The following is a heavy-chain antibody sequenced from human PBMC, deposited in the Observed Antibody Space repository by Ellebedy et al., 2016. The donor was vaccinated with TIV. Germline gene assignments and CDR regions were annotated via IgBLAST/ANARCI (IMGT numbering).Heavy chain of an antibody. Sequence: GGSLRLSXAASGFTFSSYGMHWVRQAPGKGLEWVAVIWYDGTNKYYADSVKGRFTISRDNSKNTLYLQMNSLRAEDTAVYYCAKDGEYGSGNYYISGVFDYWGQGTLVTVSS. J-gene: IGHJ4*02. V-gene: IGHV3-33*06. CDR2: IWYDGTNK. D-gene: IGHD3-10*01. CDR1: GFTFSSYG. CDR3: AKDGEYGSGNYYISGVFDY.